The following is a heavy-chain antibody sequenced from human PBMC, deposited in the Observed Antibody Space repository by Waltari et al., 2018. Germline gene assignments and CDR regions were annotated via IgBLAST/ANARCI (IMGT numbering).Heavy chain of an antibody. CDR1: EYSVSTGFY. CDR3: ARHRLDRGDSFDF. D-gene: IGHD3-22*01. CDR2: IYHLGNT. Sequence: QVQLQESGPRLVKPSETLSLTCTVSEYSVSTGFYGGWVRQAPGKGLEWIGSIYHLGNTRYNPPLSSLVAVSMDMSKNQFSLRLTSVTAADTAVYYCARHRLDRGDSFDFWGQGALVTVSS. V-gene: IGHV4-38-2*02. J-gene: IGHJ4*02.